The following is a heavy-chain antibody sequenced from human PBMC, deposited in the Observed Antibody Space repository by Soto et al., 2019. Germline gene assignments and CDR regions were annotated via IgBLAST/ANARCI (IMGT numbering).Heavy chain of an antibody. CDR3: ARDGSLWFGELSPSGNYYYYGMDV. J-gene: IGHJ6*02. CDR1: GGSISSYY. V-gene: IGHV4-59*12. CDR2: IYYSGST. D-gene: IGHD3-10*01. Sequence: SETLSLTCTVSGGSISSYYWSWIRQPPGKGLEWIGYIYYSGSTNYNPSLKSRVTISVDTSKNQFSLKLSSVTAADTAVYYCARDGSLWFGELSPSGNYYYYGMDVWGQGTTVTVS.